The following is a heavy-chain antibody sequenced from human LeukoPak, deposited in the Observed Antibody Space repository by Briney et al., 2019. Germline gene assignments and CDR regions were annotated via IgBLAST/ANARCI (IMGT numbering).Heavy chain of an antibody. V-gene: IGHV4-34*01. J-gene: IGHJ4*02. CDR3: ARVTGYSNYDYLDY. CDR1: GGSFSGYY. D-gene: IGHD4-11*01. Sequence: SETLSLTCAVYGGSFSGYYWSWIRQPPGKGLEWIGEINHSGSTNYNPSLKSRVTISVDTSKNQFSLKLSSVTAADTAVYYCARVTGYSNYDYLDYWGQGTLVTVSP. CDR2: INHSGST.